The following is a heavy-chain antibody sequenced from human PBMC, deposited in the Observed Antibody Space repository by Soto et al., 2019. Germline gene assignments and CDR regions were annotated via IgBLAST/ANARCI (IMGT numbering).Heavy chain of an antibody. D-gene: IGHD5-12*01. CDR1: GYTLTELS. Sequence: EASVKVSCKVSGYTLTELSMHWVRQAPGKGLEWMGGFDPEDGETIYAQKFQGRVTMTEDTSTDAAYMELSSLKTEDTAVYYCTRPKNELRFYSYNGIDVWGQGTTVTVSS. J-gene: IGHJ6*02. CDR2: FDPEDGET. V-gene: IGHV1-24*01. CDR3: TRPKNELRFYSYNGIDV.